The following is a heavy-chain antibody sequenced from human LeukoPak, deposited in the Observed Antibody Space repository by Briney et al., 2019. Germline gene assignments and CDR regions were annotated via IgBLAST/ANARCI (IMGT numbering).Heavy chain of an antibody. CDR2: ISSSSSYI. CDR1: GFTFSSYS. D-gene: IGHD2-2*01. CDR3: ARDHGVPEDVVPAGMDV. Sequence: GGSLRLSCAAPGFTFSSYSMNWVRQAPGKGLEWVSSISSSSSYIYYADSVKGRFTISRDNAKNSLYLQMNSLRAEDTAVYYCARDHGVPEDVVPAGMDVWGQGTTVTVSS. J-gene: IGHJ6*02. V-gene: IGHV3-21*01.